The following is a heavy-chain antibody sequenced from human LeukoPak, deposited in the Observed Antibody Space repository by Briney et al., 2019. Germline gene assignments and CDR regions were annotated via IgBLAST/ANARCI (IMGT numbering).Heavy chain of an antibody. CDR1: GGTFSSYA. CDR2: IIPILGIA. J-gene: IGHJ4*02. Sequence: ASVKVSCKASGGTFSSYAISWVRQAPGQGLEWMGRIIPILGIANYAQKFQGRVTITADKSTSTAYMELSSLRSEDTAVYYCARVVPHCSGGSCYAPRTTALDYWGQGTLVTVSS. CDR3: ARVVPHCSGGSCYAPRTTALDY. V-gene: IGHV1-69*04. D-gene: IGHD2-15*01.